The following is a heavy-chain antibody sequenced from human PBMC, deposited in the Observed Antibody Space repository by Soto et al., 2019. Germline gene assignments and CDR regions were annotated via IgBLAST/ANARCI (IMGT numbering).Heavy chain of an antibody. J-gene: IGHJ4*02. CDR3: ARAPYYYDSRGYWAY. D-gene: IGHD3-22*01. V-gene: IGHV3-21*01. CDR2: ISSSSSYI. Sequence: EVQLVESGGGLVKPGGSLRLSCAASGFTFSSYSMNWVRQAPGKGLEWVSSISSSSSYIYYADSVKGRFTISRDNAKNSIDPQMDSLRAEDTAVYYCARAPYYYDSRGYWAYWGQGTLVTVSS. CDR1: GFTFSSYS.